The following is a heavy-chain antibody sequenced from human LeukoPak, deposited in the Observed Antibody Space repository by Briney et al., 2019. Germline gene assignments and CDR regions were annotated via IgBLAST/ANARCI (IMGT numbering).Heavy chain of an antibody. J-gene: IGHJ4*02. CDR1: GFTFSSNW. D-gene: IGHD1-26*01. CDR2: INEDGSTT. Sequence: GGSLRLSFAASGFTFSSNWMHWVRQAPGKGLVWVSRINEDGSTTNYADSVKGRSTIFRDNAKNTLYLQMNSLRAEDTAVYYCVRDLGGRSGHWGQGTLVTVSS. V-gene: IGHV3-74*01. CDR3: VRDLGGRSGH.